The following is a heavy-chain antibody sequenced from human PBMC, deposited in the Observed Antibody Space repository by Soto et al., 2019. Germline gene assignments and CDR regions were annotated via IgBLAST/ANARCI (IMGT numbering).Heavy chain of an antibody. Sequence: ASVKVSCKASGYTFTSYGISWVRQAPGQGLEWMGWISAYNGNTNYAQKLQGRVTMTTDTSTSTAYMELRSLRSDDTAVYYCARVEYYDSSGYVDAFDIWGQGTMVTVS. CDR1: GYTFTSYG. CDR3: ARVEYYDSSGYVDAFDI. D-gene: IGHD3-22*01. J-gene: IGHJ3*02. CDR2: ISAYNGNT. V-gene: IGHV1-18*04.